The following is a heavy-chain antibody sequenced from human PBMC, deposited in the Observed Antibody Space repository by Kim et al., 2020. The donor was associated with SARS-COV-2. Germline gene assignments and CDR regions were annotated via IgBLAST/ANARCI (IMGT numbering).Heavy chain of an antibody. D-gene: IGHD1-7*01. Sequence: TTYTPPLKRRLTILVDNSKNRFSLRLSSVTAADTAVYYCARGELALGFDSWGQGTLVTVSS. V-gene: IGHV4-4*02. CDR3: ARGELALGFDS. J-gene: IGHJ4*02. CDR2: T.